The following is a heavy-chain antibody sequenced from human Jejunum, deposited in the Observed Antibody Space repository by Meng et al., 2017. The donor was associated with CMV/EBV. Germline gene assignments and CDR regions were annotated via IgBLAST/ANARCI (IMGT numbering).Heavy chain of an antibody. J-gene: IGHJ6*02. CDR2: IKKDGSEK. D-gene: IGHD3-3*01. CDR3: ARGSYDYWSGHHNFWSGYLPYGMDV. V-gene: IGHV3-7*01. Sequence: VRQAPGKGLEWVANIKKDGSEKHYVDSVKGRFTISRDNAKNSLYLQMNSLRVEDSAVYYCARGSYDYWSGHHNFWSGYLPYGMDVWGQGTTVTVSS.